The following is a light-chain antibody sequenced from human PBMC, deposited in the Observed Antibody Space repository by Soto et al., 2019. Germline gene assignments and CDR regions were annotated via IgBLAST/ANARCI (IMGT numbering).Light chain of an antibody. CDR1: SSNIGNNY. CDR2: ENN. V-gene: IGLV1-51*02. CDR3: GTWDSSLSAYV. Sequence: QSVLTQPPSVSAAPGQKVTISCSGSSSNIGNNYVSWYQQLPGTAPKLLIYENNKRPSGIPDRFSGSKSGTSATLGITGLRTGDEADYYCGTWDSSLSAYVFGTGTKVTV. J-gene: IGLJ1*01.